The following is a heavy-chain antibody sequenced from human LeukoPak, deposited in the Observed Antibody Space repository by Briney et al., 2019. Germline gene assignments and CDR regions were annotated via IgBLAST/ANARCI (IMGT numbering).Heavy chain of an antibody. D-gene: IGHD3-10*01. Sequence: GWSLRLSCAASGFTFSNAWMSWVRQAPGKRLEWVGRIKSKTDGGTTDYAAPVKGRFTISRDDSKNTLYLQMNSLKTEDTAVYYCTTSYCYGSGSYYNGWGQGTLVTVSS. J-gene: IGHJ4*02. V-gene: IGHV3-15*01. CDR2: IKSKTDGGTT. CDR1: GFTFSNAW. CDR3: TTSYCYGSGSYYNG.